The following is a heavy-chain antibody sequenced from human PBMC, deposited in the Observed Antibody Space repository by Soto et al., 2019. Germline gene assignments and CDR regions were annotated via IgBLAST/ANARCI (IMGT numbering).Heavy chain of an antibody. D-gene: IGHD2-2*01. V-gene: IGHV1-69*04. CDR3: ARDGVGPAAMRGPNWFDP. Sequence: KVSCTASVGTFSNYTIPLVRQAPGQGHEWMGRIIPILGIANYAQKFQGRVTITADKSTSTAYMELSSLGSEDTAVYYCARDGVGPAAMRGPNWFDPWGQGTLVTVSS. J-gene: IGHJ5*02. CDR2: IIPILGIA. CDR1: VGTFSNYT.